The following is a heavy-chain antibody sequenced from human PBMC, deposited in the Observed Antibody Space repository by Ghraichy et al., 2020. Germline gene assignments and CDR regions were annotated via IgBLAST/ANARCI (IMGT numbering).Heavy chain of an antibody. CDR3: AREIDQMRYFDS. CDR1: GGSFIGYN. Sequence: SETLSLTCAVSGGSFIGYNWCWLRRSPGKKVVWLGEIIFRSRSNYYTPSLKRRITISHDKSKHQFSLQMTAVTAADTAVYYCAREIDQMRYFDSWGQGTLVTVSS. J-gene: IGHJ4*02. CDR2: IIFRSRSN. V-gene: IGHV4-34*12. D-gene: IGHD5-24*01.